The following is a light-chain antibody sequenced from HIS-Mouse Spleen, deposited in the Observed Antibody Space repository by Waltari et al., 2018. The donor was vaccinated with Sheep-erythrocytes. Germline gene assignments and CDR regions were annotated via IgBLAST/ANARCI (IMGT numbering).Light chain of an antibody. J-gene: IGKJ4*01. CDR2: WAS. Sequence: DIVMTQSPDSLAVSLGERATINCKSSQSVLYSSNNKNYLAWYQQKPGKTPKLLIYWASTRESGVPDRFSGSWSGTDFTLTISSLQAEDVAVYYCQQYYSTLLTFGGGTKVEIK. V-gene: IGKV4-1*01. CDR1: QSVLYSSNNKNY. CDR3: QQYYSTLLT.